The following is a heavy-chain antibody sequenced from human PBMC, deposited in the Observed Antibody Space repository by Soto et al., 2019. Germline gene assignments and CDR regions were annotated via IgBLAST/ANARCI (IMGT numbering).Heavy chain of an antibody. CDR2: IIPIFGTA. J-gene: IGHJ6*02. Sequence: QVQLVQSGAEVKKPGSSVKVSCKASGGTFSSYAISWVRQAPGQGLEWMGGIIPIFGTANYAQKFQGRVTIPADESTSTADMELSSLRSEDTAVYYCAELGPHGYGMDVWGQGTTVTVSS. V-gene: IGHV1-69*01. CDR1: GGTFSSYA. CDR3: AELGPHGYGMDV. D-gene: IGHD3-16*01.